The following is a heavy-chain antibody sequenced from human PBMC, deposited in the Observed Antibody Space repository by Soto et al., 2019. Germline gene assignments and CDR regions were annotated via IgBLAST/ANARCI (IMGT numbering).Heavy chain of an antibody. J-gene: IGHJ6*02. CDR3: AKVGFVVVPAAMDV. V-gene: IGHV3-23*01. Sequence: EVQLLESGGGLVQPGGSLRLSCAAAGFTFSSYAMSWVRQAPGKGLEWVSAISGSGGSTYYADSVKGRFTISRDNSKNTLYLQMNRLRAEDTAVYYCAKVGFVVVPAAMDVWGQGTTVTVSS. CDR1: GFTFSSYA. D-gene: IGHD2-2*01. CDR2: ISGSGGST.